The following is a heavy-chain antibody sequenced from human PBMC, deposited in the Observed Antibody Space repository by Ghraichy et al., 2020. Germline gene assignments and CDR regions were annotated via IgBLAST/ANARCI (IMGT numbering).Heavy chain of an antibody. J-gene: IGHJ4*02. Sequence: GGSLRLSCSASGFTFSSYAMHWVRQAPGKGLEYVSAISNNGGSTYYADSVRGRFTISRDNSKNTLYLQMSSLRAEDTAVYYCVKPSGGNSELDEPDYWGQGTLVTVSS. CDR1: GFTFSSYA. CDR3: VKPSGGNSELDEPDY. D-gene: IGHD4-23*01. V-gene: IGHV3-64D*06. CDR2: ISNNGGST.